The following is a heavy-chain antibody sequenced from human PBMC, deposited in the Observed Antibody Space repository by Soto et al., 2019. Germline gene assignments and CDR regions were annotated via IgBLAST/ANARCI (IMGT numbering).Heavy chain of an antibody. Sequence: HPGGSLRLSCAASRFTFSRSAMQWVRQAPGKGLEWVALISDDGNNRYYTDSVKGRFTISRDNSKNTLYLQMDSLRAEDTAVYYCSIPGSDYWGQGILVTVSS. D-gene: IGHD1-20*01. V-gene: IGHV3-30-3*01. CDR2: ISDDGNNR. J-gene: IGHJ4*02. CDR3: SIPGSDY. CDR1: RFTFSRSA.